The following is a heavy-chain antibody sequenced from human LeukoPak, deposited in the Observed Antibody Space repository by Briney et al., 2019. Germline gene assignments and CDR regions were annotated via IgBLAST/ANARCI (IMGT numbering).Heavy chain of an antibody. D-gene: IGHD3-9*01. CDR1: GFTFSSYG. CDR3: ARVAHFDRGMDV. J-gene: IGHJ6*02. CDR2: IRYDGSNK. V-gene: IGHV3-30*02. Sequence: PGGSLRLSCAASGFTFSSYGMHWVRQAPGKGLEWVAFIRYDGSNKYYADSVKGRFTISGDNSKNTLYLQMNSLRAEDTAVYFCARVAHFDRGMDVWGQGTTVTVSS.